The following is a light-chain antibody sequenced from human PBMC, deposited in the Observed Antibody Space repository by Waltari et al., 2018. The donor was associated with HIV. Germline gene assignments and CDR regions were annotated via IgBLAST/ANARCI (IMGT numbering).Light chain of an antibody. CDR1: SRDVGGYNF. V-gene: IGLV2-8*01. CDR2: EVN. Sequence: QSALTQPPSASGSPGQSVTISCTGTSRDVGGYNFVSWYQQHPGKAPKFIISEVNKPPSGVPSRFSGSKSGNSASLTVSGLQAEDEADYYCSSYGGSDNRVVFGGGTKLTVL. CDR3: SSYGGSDNRVV. J-gene: IGLJ2*01.